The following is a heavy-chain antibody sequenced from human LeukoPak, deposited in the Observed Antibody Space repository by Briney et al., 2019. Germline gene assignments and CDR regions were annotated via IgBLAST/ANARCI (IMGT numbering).Heavy chain of an antibody. D-gene: IGHD1-1*01. V-gene: IGHV4-4*07. Sequence: SETLSLTCTVSGGSISSYYWSWIRQPAGKGLEWIGRIYTSGSTNYNPSLKSRVTMSVDTSKNQFSLKLSSVTAADTAVYYCARDGWFRYNHLRGYGMDVWGQGTTVAVSS. J-gene: IGHJ6*02. CDR1: GGSISSYY. CDR3: ARDGWFRYNHLRGYGMDV. CDR2: IYTSGST.